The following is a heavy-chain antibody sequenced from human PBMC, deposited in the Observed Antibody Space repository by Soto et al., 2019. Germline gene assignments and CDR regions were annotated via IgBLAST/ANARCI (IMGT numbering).Heavy chain of an antibody. Sequence: GGSLRLSCAASGFTFSNDWINWVRQAPGKGLEWVGRIKSKTDGGTADFAAPVKGRFAISRDDSKNTVYLQMNSLKTEDTAVYYCTTDSYSTIIVVRFDYWGHGTLVTVSS. D-gene: IGHD3-22*01. J-gene: IGHJ4*01. CDR2: IKSKTDGGTA. CDR1: GFTFSNDW. CDR3: TTDSYSTIIVVRFDY. V-gene: IGHV3-15*07.